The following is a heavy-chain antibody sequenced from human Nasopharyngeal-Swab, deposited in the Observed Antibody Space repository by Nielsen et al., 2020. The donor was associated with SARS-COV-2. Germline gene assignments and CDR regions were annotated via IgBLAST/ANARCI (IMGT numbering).Heavy chain of an antibody. J-gene: IGHJ5*02. CDR1: GFPFSNYY. CDR3: ARDYASGAYASSP. D-gene: IGHD3-10*01. Sequence: GESLKISCEGSGFPFSNYYMRWVRQAPGKGLECVANIEPDGSGKQYVDSAKGRFTISRDNAKNSLFLQMNSLRVEDTAVYYCARDYASGAYASSPWGQGTLVTVSS. V-gene: IGHV3-7*04. CDR2: IEPDGSGK.